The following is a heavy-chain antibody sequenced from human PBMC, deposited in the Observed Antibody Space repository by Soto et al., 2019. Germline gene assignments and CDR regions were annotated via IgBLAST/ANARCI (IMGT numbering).Heavy chain of an antibody. Sequence: SETLSLTCTVSGASISGFYWSWIRKSAGKGLEWIGRIYATGTTDYNPSLKSRVMMSVDTSKKQFSLKLRSVTAADTAVYYCVRDGTKTLRDWCDPWGQGISGTVSA. CDR2: IYATGTT. CDR1: GASISGFY. V-gene: IGHV4-4*07. CDR3: VRDGTKTLRDWCDP. D-gene: IGHD6-13*01. J-gene: IGHJ5*02.